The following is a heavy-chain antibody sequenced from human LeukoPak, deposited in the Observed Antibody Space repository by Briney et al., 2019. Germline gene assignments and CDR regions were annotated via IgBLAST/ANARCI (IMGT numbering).Heavy chain of an antibody. CDR1: GFTFSSYE. CDR2: ISSSGSTI. V-gene: IGHV3-48*03. CDR3: ARDLEYAFDI. Sequence: PGGSLRLSCAASGFTFSSYEMNWVRQAPGKGLEWVSYISSSGSTIYYADSVKGRFTISRDNAKNSLYLQMNSLRAEDTAVYYCARDLEYAFDIWGQGTMVTVSS. J-gene: IGHJ3*02.